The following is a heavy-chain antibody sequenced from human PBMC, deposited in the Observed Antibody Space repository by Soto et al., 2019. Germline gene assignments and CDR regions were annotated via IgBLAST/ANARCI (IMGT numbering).Heavy chain of an antibody. CDR2: ISGSGGST. V-gene: IGHV3-23*01. D-gene: IGHD5-18*01. CDR3: AKVAAMVTSWYYYYGMDV. Sequence: GGSLRLSCAASGFTFSSYARSWVRQAPGKGLEWVSAISGSGGSTYYADSVKGRFTISRDNSKNTLYLQMNSLRAEDTAVYYCAKVAAMVTSWYYYYGMDVWGQGTTVTIYS. CDR1: GFTFSSYA. J-gene: IGHJ6*02.